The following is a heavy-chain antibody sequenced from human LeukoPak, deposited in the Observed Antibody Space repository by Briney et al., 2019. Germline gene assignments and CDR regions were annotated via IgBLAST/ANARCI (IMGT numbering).Heavy chain of an antibody. CDR2: ISTSFATA. Sequence: ASVSVSCKPSGGIYSSYAISSVRQTPGQRREWVGGISTSFATATDAQKCQGRVTITADESTRTAYMELSSVGSEDTDVYYCARGESDSVPFDYGGGGTLVIVSS. V-gene: IGHV1-69*13. D-gene: IGHD4-11*01. CDR1: GGIYSSYA. J-gene: IGHJ4*02. CDR3: ARGESDSVPFDY.